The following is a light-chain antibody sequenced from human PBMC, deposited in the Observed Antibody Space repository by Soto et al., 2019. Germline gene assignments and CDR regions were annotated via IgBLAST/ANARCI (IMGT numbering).Light chain of an antibody. J-gene: IGLJ1*01. Sequence: QPASVSGSPGQSITISCTGTSSDIGAYNYVSWYQLHPGKAPKLIISEVSNRPSGVSSRFSGSKSANTASLTISGLRAEDEADYYCSSYTRSSTQVFGTGTKLTVL. CDR2: EVS. CDR1: SSDIGAYNY. CDR3: SSYTRSSTQV. V-gene: IGLV2-14*01.